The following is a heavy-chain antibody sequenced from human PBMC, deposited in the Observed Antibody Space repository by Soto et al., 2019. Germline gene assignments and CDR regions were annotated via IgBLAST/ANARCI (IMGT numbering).Heavy chain of an antibody. CDR3: VKEYCTGGTCFDAFDL. J-gene: IGHJ3*01. Sequence: EAELVESGGGLVQPGGSLTLSCAASGFIFSDYEVDWVRQAPGRGPEWISYISDGGTTIYYAASVKGRFTISRDDAKKSLYLHMSNLRVDDTAIYFCVKEYCTGGTCFDAFDLWGQGTVVTVSS. CDR1: GFIFSDYE. D-gene: IGHD2-8*02. V-gene: IGHV3-48*03. CDR2: ISDGGTTI.